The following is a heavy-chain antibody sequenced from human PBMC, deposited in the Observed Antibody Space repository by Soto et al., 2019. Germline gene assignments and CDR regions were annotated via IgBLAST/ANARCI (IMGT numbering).Heavy chain of an antibody. Sequence: ASVKVSCKASGYTFTSYDINWVRQATGQGLEWMGWMNPNSGNTGYAQKFQGRVTMTRNTSISTAYMELSSLRSEDTAVYYCARGPYSSSWLRPLYYYYGMDVWGQGTTDTVSS. CDR1: GYTFTSYD. CDR2: MNPNSGNT. J-gene: IGHJ6*02. D-gene: IGHD6-13*01. V-gene: IGHV1-8*01. CDR3: ARGPYSSSWLRPLYYYYGMDV.